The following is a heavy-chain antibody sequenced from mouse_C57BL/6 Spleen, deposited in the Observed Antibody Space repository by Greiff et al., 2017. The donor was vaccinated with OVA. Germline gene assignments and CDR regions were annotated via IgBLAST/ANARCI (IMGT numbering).Heavy chain of an antibody. CDR3: ASHTVQPFAY. V-gene: IGHV14-2*01. CDR2: IDPEDGET. CDR1: GFNIKDYY. Sequence: EVKVVESGAELVKPGASVTLSCTASGFNIKDYYMHWVKQRTEQGLEWIGRIDPEDGETKYAPNFQGKATITADTSSNTAYLQLSSLTSEDTAVYYCASHTVQPFAYWGQGTLVTVSA. J-gene: IGHJ3*01. D-gene: IGHD1-1*01.